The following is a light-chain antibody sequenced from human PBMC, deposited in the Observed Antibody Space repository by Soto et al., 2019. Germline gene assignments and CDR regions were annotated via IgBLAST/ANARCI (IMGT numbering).Light chain of an antibody. V-gene: IGKV1-5*03. CDR3: EQYHSYPYT. Sequence: DIQMTQSPSIVSASVGGRVTITCRASHGISPWLAWYQQRPGRAPKVLISKASSLASGVPSRYRGSGSGTECTLTINGLEPDDFATYYCEQYHSYPYTFGQGTKVEIK. CDR2: KAS. CDR1: HGISPW. J-gene: IGKJ2*01.